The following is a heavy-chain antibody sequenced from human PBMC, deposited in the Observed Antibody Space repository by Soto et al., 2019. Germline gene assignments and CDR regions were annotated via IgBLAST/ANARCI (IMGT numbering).Heavy chain of an antibody. CDR2: INHSGST. D-gene: IGHD2-2*01. CDR1: GGSFSGYY. Sequence: PSETLSLTCAVYGGSFSGYYWSWIRQPPGKGLEWIGEINHSGSTNYNPSLKSRVTISVDTSKNQFSLKLSSVTAADTAVYYCARSAVVPAATGLSYNWLDPWGQGTQVTVSS. CDR3: ARSAVVPAATGLSYNWLDP. J-gene: IGHJ5*02. V-gene: IGHV4-34*01.